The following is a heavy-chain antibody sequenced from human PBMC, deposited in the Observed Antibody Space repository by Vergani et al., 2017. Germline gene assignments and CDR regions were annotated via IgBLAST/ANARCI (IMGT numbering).Heavy chain of an antibody. CDR3: ARVMYRDEASTGYRLEGMDI. CDR2: IWYDGSNK. Sequence: QVQLVESGGGVVQPGRSLRLSCAASGFTFSSYGMHWVRQAPGKGLEWVAVIWYDGSNKYYADSVKGRFTISRDNSKNTLYLQMNSLRAEDTAVYYCARVMYRDEASTGYRLEGMDIWGQGTTVTISS. D-gene: IGHD3-9*01. J-gene: IGHJ6*02. CDR1: GFTFSSYG. V-gene: IGHV3-33*01.